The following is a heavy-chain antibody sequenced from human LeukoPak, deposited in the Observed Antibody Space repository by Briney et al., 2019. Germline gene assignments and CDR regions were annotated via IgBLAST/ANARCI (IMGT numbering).Heavy chain of an antibody. CDR2: ISSSSSYI. J-gene: IGHJ3*02. CDR3: ARDEEGSHAFDI. Sequence: GGSLRLSCAASGFTFSSYSMNWVRQAPGKGLEWVSSISSSSSYIYYADSVKGRFTISRDNAKNSLYLQMNSLRAEDTAVYYCARDEEGSHAFDIWGQGTMVTVSS. V-gene: IGHV3-21*01. CDR1: GFTFSSYS.